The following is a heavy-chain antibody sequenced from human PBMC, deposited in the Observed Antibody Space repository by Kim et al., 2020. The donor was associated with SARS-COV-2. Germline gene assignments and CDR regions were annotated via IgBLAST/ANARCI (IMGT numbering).Heavy chain of an antibody. D-gene: IGHD5-18*01. CDR2: IYYSGST. Sequence: SETLSLTCTVSGGSISSSSYYWGWIRQPPGKGLEWIGSIYYSGSTYYNPSLKSRVTISVDTSKNQFSLKLSSVTAADTAVYYCASVDTALYYYGMDVWGQGTTVTVSS. CDR1: GGSISSSSYY. J-gene: IGHJ6*02. CDR3: ASVDTALYYYGMDV. V-gene: IGHV4-39*01.